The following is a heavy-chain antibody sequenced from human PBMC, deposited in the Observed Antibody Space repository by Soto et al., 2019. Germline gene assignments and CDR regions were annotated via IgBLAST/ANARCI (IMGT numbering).Heavy chain of an antibody. CDR3: ARRPAAGDYYYMDV. CDR1: GGSISSYY. Sequence: SETLSLTCTVSGGSISSYYWSWIRQPPGKGLEWIGYIYYSGSTNYNPSLKSRVTISVDTSKNQFSLKLSSVTAVDTAVYYCARRPAAGDYYYMDVWGKGTTVTVSS. V-gene: IGHV4-59*01. D-gene: IGHD6-13*01. J-gene: IGHJ6*03. CDR2: IYYSGST.